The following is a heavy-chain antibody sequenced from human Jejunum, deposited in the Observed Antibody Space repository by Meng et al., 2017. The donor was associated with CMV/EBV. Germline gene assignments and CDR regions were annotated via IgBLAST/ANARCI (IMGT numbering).Heavy chain of an antibody. D-gene: IGHD2-2*01. J-gene: IGHJ4*02. CDR1: VFAFSRYA. V-gene: IGHV3-23*01. CDR3: AKGDCTTICSLFDH. CDR2: ISASGRST. Sequence: VFAFSRYAMNWVREAPGKGVEWVSAISASGRSTCYAASVKGRFTISRDNSQNTLYMQMNGLRGEVTAVYHFAKGDCTTICSLFDHWSQGTLVTVSS.